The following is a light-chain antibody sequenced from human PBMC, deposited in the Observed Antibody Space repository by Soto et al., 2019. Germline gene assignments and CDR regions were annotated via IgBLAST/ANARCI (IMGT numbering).Light chain of an antibody. CDR1: TSDIAGYNY. J-gene: IGLJ1*01. V-gene: IGLV2-14*01. Sequence: QSALAQPASVSGSPGQSITISCTGTTSDIAGYNYVSWYQQHPGKAPELLIYEVTSRASGVSHRFSGSKSGNTASLTISGLQAEDEAEYYCNSYTSASFYVFGTGTKVTVL. CDR2: EVT. CDR3: NSYTSASFYV.